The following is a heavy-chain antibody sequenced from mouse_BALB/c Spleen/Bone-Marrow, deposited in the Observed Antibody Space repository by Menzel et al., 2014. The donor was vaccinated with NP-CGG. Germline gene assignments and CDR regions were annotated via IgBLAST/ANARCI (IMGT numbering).Heavy chain of an antibody. J-gene: IGHJ2*01. Sequence: QVQLQQSGAELMKPGASVKISCKATGYTFSSYWIEWVKQRPGHGLEWIGEILPGSGSTNYNEKFKGKATFTADTSSNTAYMQLSSLTSEDSAVYYCARLNYYGSLDYWGQGTTLTASS. CDR2: ILPGSGST. CDR1: GYTFSSYW. V-gene: IGHV1-9*01. D-gene: IGHD1-1*01. CDR3: ARLNYYGSLDY.